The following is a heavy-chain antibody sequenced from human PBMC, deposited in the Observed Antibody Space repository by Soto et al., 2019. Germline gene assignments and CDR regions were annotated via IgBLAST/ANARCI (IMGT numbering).Heavy chain of an antibody. J-gene: IGHJ4*02. CDR3: TRAGASDWNYVSTSS. V-gene: IGHV1-18*04. CDR2: VSAKSGDT. Sequence: ASVKVSCKASGFSFTSSGFNWVRQAPGQGLEWVGWVSAKSGDTQCVENLQGRVTMTTDTSTNTAYMELRCLTSEDTAVYYCTRAGASDWNYVSTSSWGQGTLVTVSS. D-gene: IGHD1-7*01. CDR1: GFSFTSSG.